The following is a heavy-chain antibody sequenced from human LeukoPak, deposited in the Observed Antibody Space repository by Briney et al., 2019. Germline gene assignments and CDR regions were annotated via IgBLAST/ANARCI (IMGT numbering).Heavy chain of an antibody. CDR3: ARDFTIAAAGTGFNFDY. CDR2: ISSSSSYI. V-gene: IGHV3-21*01. D-gene: IGHD6-13*01. J-gene: IGHJ4*02. Sequence: MXXVRQAPGKGLEWVSSISSSSSYIYYADSVKGRFTISRDNAKNSLYLQMNSLRAEDTAVYYCARDFTIAAAGTGFNFDYWGQGTLVTVSS.